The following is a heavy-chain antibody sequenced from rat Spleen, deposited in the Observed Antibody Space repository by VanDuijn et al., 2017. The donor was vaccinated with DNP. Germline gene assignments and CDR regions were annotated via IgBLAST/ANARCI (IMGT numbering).Heavy chain of an antibody. CDR1: GLIFSNYG. J-gene: IGHJ2*01. D-gene: IGHD4-3*01. Sequence: EVQLVESGGGLVQPGRSLKLSCVASGLIFSNYGMAWVRQAPTKGLEWVAVINPGGGNSYYRDSVKGRFTISRDNAKNTQYLQMDSLRSEDMATYYCARWNSGHFDYWGQGVMVPVSS. CDR3: ARWNSGHFDY. CDR2: INPGGGNS. V-gene: IGHV5S13*01.